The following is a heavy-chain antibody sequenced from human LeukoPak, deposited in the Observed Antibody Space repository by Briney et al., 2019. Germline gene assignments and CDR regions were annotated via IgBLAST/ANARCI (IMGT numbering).Heavy chain of an antibody. CDR1: GFTFSSYG. V-gene: IGHV3-23*01. CDR2: ISGSGGST. Sequence: GGTLRLSCAASGFTFSSYGMSWVRQAPGKGLEWVSAISGSGGSTYYADSVKGRFTISRDNSKKTLYLQMNSLRAEDTAVYYCAKDRHAPGRYCSSNTCFPFDPWGQGTLVTVSS. J-gene: IGHJ5*02. D-gene: IGHD2-2*01. CDR3: AKDRHAPGRYCSSNTCFPFDP.